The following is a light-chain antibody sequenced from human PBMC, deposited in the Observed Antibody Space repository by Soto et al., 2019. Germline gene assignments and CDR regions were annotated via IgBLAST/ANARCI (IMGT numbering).Light chain of an antibody. CDR2: KAS. J-gene: IGKJ1*01. V-gene: IGKV1-5*03. CDR3: QHYNSYSEA. Sequence: DIQMTQSPSTLSGSVGDRVTITCRASQTISSWLARYQQKPGKAPKLLIYKASTLKSGVPSRFSGSGSGTEFTLTISSXQPDDFATYYCQHYNSYSEAFGQGTKVDIK. CDR1: QTISSW.